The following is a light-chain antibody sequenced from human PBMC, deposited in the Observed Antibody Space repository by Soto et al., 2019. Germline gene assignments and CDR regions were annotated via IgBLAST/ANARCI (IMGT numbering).Light chain of an antibody. CDR3: QQYYRYPRT. CDR2: AAS. CDR1: QGISSY. Sequence: AIRMTQSPSSLSASTGDRVTITCRASQGISSYLAWYQQKPGKAPKLLIYAASTLQSGVPSRFSGSGSGTDFNLTIICLQSEDFATYYCQQYYRYPRTFGQGTKVEIK. J-gene: IGKJ1*01. V-gene: IGKV1-8*01.